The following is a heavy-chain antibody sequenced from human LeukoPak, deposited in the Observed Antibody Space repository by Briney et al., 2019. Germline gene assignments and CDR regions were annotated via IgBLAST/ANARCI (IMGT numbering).Heavy chain of an antibody. D-gene: IGHD3-22*01. CDR2: IYYSGST. CDR1: GGSISSSSYY. J-gene: IGHJ3*02. Sequence: PSETLSLTCTVSGGSISSSSYYWGWIRQPPGKGLEWIGSIYYSGSTYYNPSLKSRVTISVDTSKNQFSLKLSSVTAADTAVYYCARGRTMIVKAVSAFDIWGQGTMVTVSS. CDR3: ARGRTMIVKAVSAFDI. V-gene: IGHV4-39*01.